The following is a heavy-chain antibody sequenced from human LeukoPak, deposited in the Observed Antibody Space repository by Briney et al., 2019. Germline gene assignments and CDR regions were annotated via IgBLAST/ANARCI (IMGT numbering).Heavy chain of an antibody. D-gene: IGHD6-6*01. CDR1: GGSISTYY. V-gene: IGHV4-59*01. Sequence: SETLSLTCTVSGGSISTYYWNWIRQPPGKGLEWIGYIYHSGSTNYNPSLQSRVTISVDTSKNQFSLNPNSVTAADTAVYYCARGGAARLHFQNWGQGTLVTVSS. CDR3: ARGGAARLHFQN. CDR2: IYHSGST. J-gene: IGHJ1*01.